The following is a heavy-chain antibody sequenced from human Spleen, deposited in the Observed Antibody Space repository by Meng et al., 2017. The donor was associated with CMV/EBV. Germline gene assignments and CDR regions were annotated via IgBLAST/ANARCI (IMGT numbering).Heavy chain of an antibody. Sequence: GGSLRLSCAASGFSFSTYGMHWVRQAPGKGLKWVAVIWSDGDNKRYADSVKGRFTISRDNSKNTLFLQMNSLKTEDTAVYYCVKPSTVKTPGDYWGQGTLVTVSS. J-gene: IGHJ4*02. CDR1: GFSFSTYG. D-gene: IGHD4-23*01. CDR2: IWSDGDNK. V-gene: IGHV3-33*01. CDR3: VKPSTVKTPGDY.